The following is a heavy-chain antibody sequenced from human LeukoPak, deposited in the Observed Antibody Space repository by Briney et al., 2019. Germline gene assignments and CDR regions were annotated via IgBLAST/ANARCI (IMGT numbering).Heavy chain of an antibody. CDR2: IIPILGIA. D-gene: IGHD3-22*01. V-gene: IGHV1-69*02. Sequence: SVEVSCKASGYTFTGYYMHWVRQAPGQGLEWMGRIIPILGIANYAQKFQGRVTITADKSTSTAYMELSSLRSEDTAVYYCIFAPWDYYDSSGSLFDYWGQGTLVTVSS. CDR3: IFAPWDYYDSSGSLFDY. CDR1: GYTFTGYY. J-gene: IGHJ4*02.